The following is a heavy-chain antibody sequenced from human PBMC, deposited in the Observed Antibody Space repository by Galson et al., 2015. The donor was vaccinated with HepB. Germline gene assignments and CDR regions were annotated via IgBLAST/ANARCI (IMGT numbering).Heavy chain of an antibody. CDR1: GNKFTAYY. Sequence: SVKVSCKASGNKFTAYYIHWVRQAPGQGLEWMGWINPNTGGSNYAQKFQGRVTMTWDTAITTAYMEVSSLRSGDTALYYCARVVEFLPLIGEINYGMDVWGQGTAVTVSS. CDR2: INPNTGGS. CDR3: ARVVEFLPLIGEINYGMDV. J-gene: IGHJ6*02. V-gene: IGHV1-2*02. D-gene: IGHD7-27*01.